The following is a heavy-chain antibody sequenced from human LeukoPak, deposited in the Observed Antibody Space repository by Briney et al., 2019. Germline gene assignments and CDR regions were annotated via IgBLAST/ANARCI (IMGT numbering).Heavy chain of an antibody. CDR2: IYYSGST. CDR3: ARVEMATILVGFDY. Sequence: SETLSLTCTVSGGSISSYYWSWLRQPPGKGLEWIGYIYYSGSTNYNPSLKSRVTISVDTSKNQFSLKLSSVTAADTAVYYCARVEMATILVGFDYWGQGTLVTVSS. V-gene: IGHV4-59*01. J-gene: IGHJ4*02. D-gene: IGHD5-24*01. CDR1: GGSISSYY.